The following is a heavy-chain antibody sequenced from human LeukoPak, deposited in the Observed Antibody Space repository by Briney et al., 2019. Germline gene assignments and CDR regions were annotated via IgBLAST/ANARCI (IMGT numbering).Heavy chain of an antibody. Sequence: GGSLRLSCAASGFTFSSYWMSWVRQAPGKGLEWVANIKQDGSEKYYVGSVKGRFTISRDNAKNSLYLQMNSLRAEDTAVYYCARDRIGRFGEYYFDYWGQGTLVTVSS. V-gene: IGHV3-7*01. D-gene: IGHD3-10*01. CDR2: IKQDGSEK. CDR1: GFTFSSYW. J-gene: IGHJ4*02. CDR3: ARDRIGRFGEYYFDY.